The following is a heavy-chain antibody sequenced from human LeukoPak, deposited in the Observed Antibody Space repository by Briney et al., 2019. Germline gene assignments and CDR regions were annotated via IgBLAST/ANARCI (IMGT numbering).Heavy chain of an antibody. Sequence: SETLSLTCAVYGGSFSGYYWSWIRQPPGKGLEWIGEINHSGSTNYNPSLKSRVTISVDTSKNQFSLKLSSVTAADTAVYYCARVPYVWGSYRLRYFDYWGQGTLVTVSS. J-gene: IGHJ4*02. V-gene: IGHV4-34*01. CDR1: GGSFSGYY. CDR3: ARVPYVWGSYRLRYFDY. CDR2: INHSGST. D-gene: IGHD3-16*02.